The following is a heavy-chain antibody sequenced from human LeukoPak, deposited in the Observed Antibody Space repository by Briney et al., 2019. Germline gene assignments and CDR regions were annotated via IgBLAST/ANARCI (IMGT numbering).Heavy chain of an antibody. V-gene: IGHV3-66*01. Sequence: PGGSLRLSCAASGFTVSSNYMRWVRQAPGKGLEWVSGIYSGGSTYYADSVKGRFTISRDNSKNTLYLQMNSLRAEDTAVYYCASPPGVLLWSGGQEGMDVWGQGTTVTVSS. CDR3: ASPPGVLLWSGGQEGMDV. CDR1: GFTVSSNY. D-gene: IGHD3-10*01. J-gene: IGHJ6*02. CDR2: IYSGGST.